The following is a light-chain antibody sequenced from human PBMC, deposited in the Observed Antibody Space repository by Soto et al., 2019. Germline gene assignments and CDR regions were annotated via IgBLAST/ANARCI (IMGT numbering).Light chain of an antibody. CDR3: SSYTSSSTLYV. J-gene: IGLJ1*01. CDR2: EVS. Sequence: QSVLTQPASVSGPPGQSITISCTGTSSDIGGYTYVSWYQQHPGKAPKVMIYEVSNRPSGVSSRFSGSKSGNTASLTISGLQAEDEADYYCSSYTSSSTLYVFGTGTKLTVL. CDR1: SSDIGGYTY. V-gene: IGLV2-14*01.